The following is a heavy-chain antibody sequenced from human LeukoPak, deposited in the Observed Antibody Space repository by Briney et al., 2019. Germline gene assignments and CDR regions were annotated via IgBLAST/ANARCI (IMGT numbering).Heavy chain of an antibody. V-gene: IGHV3-11*01. CDR3: AKHYGSGSFDY. J-gene: IGHJ4*02. D-gene: IGHD3-10*01. CDR2: ISRSGSTK. Sequence: PGGSLRLSCAASGFTFSDYNMRWIRQAPGKGLEWVSSISRSGSTKYYADSVKGRFTISRDNSKNTLYLQMNSLKAEDTAVYYCAKHYGSGSFDYWGQGTLVTVSS. CDR1: GFTFSDYN.